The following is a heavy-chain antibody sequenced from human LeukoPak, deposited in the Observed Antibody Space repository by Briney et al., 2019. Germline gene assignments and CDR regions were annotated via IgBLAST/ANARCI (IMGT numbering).Heavy chain of an antibody. Sequence: PGGSLRLSCAASGFTFSSYSMNWVRQAPGKGLEWVSSISSSSGYIYYADSVKGRFTISRDNAKNSLYLQMNSLRAEDTAVYYCARDTNYYDSSGYYYWGQGTLVTVSS. CDR3: ARDTNYYDSSGYYY. CDR1: GFTFSSYS. V-gene: IGHV3-21*01. J-gene: IGHJ4*02. CDR2: ISSSSGYI. D-gene: IGHD3-22*01.